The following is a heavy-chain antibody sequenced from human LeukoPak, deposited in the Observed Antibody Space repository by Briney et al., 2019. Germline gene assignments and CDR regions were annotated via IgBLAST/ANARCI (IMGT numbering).Heavy chain of an antibody. J-gene: IGHJ6*02. CDR1: GFTFSSYS. V-gene: IGHV3-21*01. Sequence: GGSLRLSCAASGFTFSSYSMNWVRQAPGKGLEWVSSISSSSSYIYYADSVKGRFTISRDNAKNSLYLQMNSLRAEDTAVYYCARDKTGNYYYGMDVWGQGTTVTASS. CDR2: ISSSSSYI. CDR3: ARDKTGNYYYGMDV.